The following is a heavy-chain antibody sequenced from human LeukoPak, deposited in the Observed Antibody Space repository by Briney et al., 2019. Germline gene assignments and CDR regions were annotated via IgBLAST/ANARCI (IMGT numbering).Heavy chain of an antibody. Sequence: GGSLRLSCEASGFTFSGYWMSWVRQAPGKGLEWVANIKQDGSEKYYVDSVKGRFTISRDNAKNSLYLQMNSLRAEDTAVYYCARFRYNYGLYYFDYWGQGTLVTVSS. J-gene: IGHJ4*02. V-gene: IGHV3-7*04. CDR1: GFTFSGYW. CDR3: ARFRYNYGLYYFDY. CDR2: IKQDGSEK. D-gene: IGHD5-18*01.